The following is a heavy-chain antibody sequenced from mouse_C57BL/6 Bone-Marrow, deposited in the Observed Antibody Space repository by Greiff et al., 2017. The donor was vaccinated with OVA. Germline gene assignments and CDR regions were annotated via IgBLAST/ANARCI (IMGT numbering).Heavy chain of an antibody. CDR1: GYSITSGYY. CDR2: ISYDGSN. D-gene: IGHD1-1*02. J-gene: IGHJ4*01. V-gene: IGHV3-6*01. CDR3: ARGDYGDYYAMDY. Sequence: DVQLQESGPGLVKPSQSLSLTCSVTGYSITSGYYWNWIRQFPGNKLEWMGYISYDGSNNYNPSLKNRISITRDTSKNQFFLKLNSVTTEDTATYYCARGDYGDYYAMDYWGQGTSVTVSS.